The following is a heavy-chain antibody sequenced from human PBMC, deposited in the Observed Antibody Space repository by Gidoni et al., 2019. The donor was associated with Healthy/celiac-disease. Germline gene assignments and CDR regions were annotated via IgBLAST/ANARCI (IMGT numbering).Heavy chain of an antibody. J-gene: IGHJ6*02. CDR1: GFTFSSYS. CDR2: ISSSSSYI. Sequence: EVQMVESGGGLVKPGGYLRISCAASGFTFSSYSLNWVRQAPGKGLEGVSSISSSSSYIYYADSVKGRFTISRDNAKNSLYLQMHSLRAEDTAVYYCAREETGTTVYYYYYGMDVWGQGTTVTVSS. D-gene: IGHD1-7*01. V-gene: IGHV3-21*01. CDR3: AREETGTTVYYYYYGMDV.